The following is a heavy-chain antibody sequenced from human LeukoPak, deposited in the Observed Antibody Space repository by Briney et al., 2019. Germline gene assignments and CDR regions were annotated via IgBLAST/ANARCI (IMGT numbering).Heavy chain of an antibody. V-gene: IGHV1-69*04. CDR3: ARDQIAVAFDY. D-gene: IGHD6-19*01. CDR2: IIPILGIA. CDR1: GGTFSSYA. Sequence: SAKVSCKASGGTFSSYAISWVRQAPGQGLEWMGRIIPILGIANYAQKFQGRVTITADKSTSTAYMELSSLRSEDTAVYYCARDQIAVAFDYWGQGTLVTVSS. J-gene: IGHJ4*02.